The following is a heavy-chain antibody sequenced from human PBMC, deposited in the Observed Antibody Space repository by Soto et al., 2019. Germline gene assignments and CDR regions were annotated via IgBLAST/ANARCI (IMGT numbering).Heavy chain of an antibody. J-gene: IGHJ4*02. V-gene: IGHV3-30*18. Sequence: GGSLRLSCAASGFTFSSYGMHWVRQAPGKGLEWVAVISYDGSNKYYADSVKGRFTISRDNYKNTLYLQMNSLRAEDTAVYYCAKDPTFRAYSGSYPGPIDYGGQGTLVTVSS. CDR3: AKDPTFRAYSGSYPGPIDY. D-gene: IGHD1-26*01. CDR1: GFTFSSYG. CDR2: ISYDGSNK.